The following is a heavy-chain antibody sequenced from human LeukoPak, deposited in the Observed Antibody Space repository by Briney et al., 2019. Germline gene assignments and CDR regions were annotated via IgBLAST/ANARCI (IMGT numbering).Heavy chain of an antibody. D-gene: IGHD4-11*01. CDR2: INHSGST. J-gene: IGHJ4*02. Sequence: SETLSLTCAVYGGSFNGYYWSWIRQPPGKGLEWIGEINHSGSTNYNPSLKSRVTISVDTPKNQFSLKLSSVTAADTAVYYCARAQNTHDYSNYGYFDYWGQGTLVTVSS. V-gene: IGHV4-34*01. CDR1: GGSFNGYY. CDR3: ARAQNTHDYSNYGYFDY.